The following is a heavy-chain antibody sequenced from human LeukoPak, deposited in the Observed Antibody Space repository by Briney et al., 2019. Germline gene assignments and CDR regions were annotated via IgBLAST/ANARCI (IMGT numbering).Heavy chain of an antibody. V-gene: IGHV1-2*02. CDR2: INPNSGGT. Sequence: ASVKVSCKASGYTSTGYYMHWVRQAPGQGLEWMGWINPNSGGTNYAQKFQGRATMTRDTSISTAYMELSRLRSDDTAVYYCARVLEYSSSSRTYYYYYYYMDVWGKGTTVTVSS. CDR3: ARVLEYSSSSRTYYYYYYYMDV. D-gene: IGHD6-6*01. CDR1: GYTSTGYY. J-gene: IGHJ6*03.